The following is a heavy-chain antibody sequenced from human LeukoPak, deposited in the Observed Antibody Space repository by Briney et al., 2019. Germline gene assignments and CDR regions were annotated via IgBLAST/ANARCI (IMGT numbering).Heavy chain of an antibody. CDR1: GGPISSSSYY. J-gene: IGHJ4*02. V-gene: IGHV4-39*01. D-gene: IGHD6-13*01. Sequence: PSETLSLTCTVSGGPISSSSYYWGWIRQPPGKELEWIGSIYYSGSTYYNPSLKSRVTISVDTSKNQFSLKLSSVTAADTAVYYCARGPRGQQLVPLYFDYWGQGTLVTVSS. CDR3: ARGPRGQQLVPLYFDY. CDR2: IYYSGST.